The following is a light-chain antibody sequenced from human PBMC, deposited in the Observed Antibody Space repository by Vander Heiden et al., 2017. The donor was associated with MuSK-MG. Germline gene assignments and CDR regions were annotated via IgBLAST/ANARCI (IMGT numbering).Light chain of an antibody. CDR2: EVN. CDR3: ASYAGSDILYV. CDR1: SSDVGGSTF. Sequence: QSALTQPPSASGSPGQSVTISCTGTSSDVGGSTFVSWYQHHPGQAPKLILYEVNKRPSGVPSRFFGSKSGNTATLTVSGLQPDDEADYFCASYAGSDILYVFGTGTKVTV. V-gene: IGLV2-8*01. J-gene: IGLJ1*01.